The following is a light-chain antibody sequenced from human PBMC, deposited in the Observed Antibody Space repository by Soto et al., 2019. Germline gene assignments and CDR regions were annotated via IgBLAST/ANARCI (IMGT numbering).Light chain of an antibody. V-gene: IGKV1-27*01. CDR2: GAS. Sequence: DIQMTQSPSSLSASVGDRVTISCRASQGISYNLAWYQQKPGKVPRLLIYGASTLQSGVPSRFSGSGSGTDFTLTISSLQPEDIATYYCQKYDSAPLSFGQGTKVEFK. CDR1: QGISYN. J-gene: IGKJ1*01. CDR3: QKYDSAPLS.